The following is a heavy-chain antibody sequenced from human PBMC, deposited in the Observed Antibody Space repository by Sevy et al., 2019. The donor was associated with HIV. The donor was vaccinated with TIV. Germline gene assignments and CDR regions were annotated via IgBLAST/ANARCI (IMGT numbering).Heavy chain of an antibody. Sequence: SETLSLTCAVYGGSFSGYYWSWIRQPPGKGLEWIGEINHSGSTNYNPSLKSRVTISVDTSKNQFSLKLSSVTAADTAVYYCARSPRYYDFSSPDYYYGMDVWGQGTTVTVSS. V-gene: IGHV4-34*01. CDR2: INHSGST. D-gene: IGHD3-3*01. CDR3: ARSPRYYDFSSPDYYYGMDV. CDR1: GGSFSGYY. J-gene: IGHJ6*02.